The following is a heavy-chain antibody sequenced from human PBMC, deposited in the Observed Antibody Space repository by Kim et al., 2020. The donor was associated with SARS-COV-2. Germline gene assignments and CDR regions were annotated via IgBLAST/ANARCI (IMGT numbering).Heavy chain of an antibody. CDR3: AREGYYDSSGYSNYYYYGMDV. J-gene: IGHJ6*02. V-gene: IGHV3-11*04. Sequence: GGSLRLSCAASGFTFSDYYMSWIRQAPGKGLEWVSYISSSGSTIYYADSVKGRFTISRDNAKNSLYLQMNSLRAEDTAVYYCAREGYYDSSGYSNYYYYGMDVWGQGTTVTVSS. CDR1: GFTFSDYY. CDR2: ISSSGSTI. D-gene: IGHD3-22*01.